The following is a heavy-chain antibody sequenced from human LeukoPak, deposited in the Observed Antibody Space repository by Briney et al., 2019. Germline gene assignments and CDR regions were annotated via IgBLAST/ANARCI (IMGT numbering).Heavy chain of an antibody. CDR2: ISASGGTT. Sequence: GGSLRLSCAASGFTFNNYAMSWVRQAPGKGLEWDSAISASGGTTYYADSVKGRFTISRDNSENTLFLQMNSLRAEDTAVYYCAKEPREYCSSTSCPNWFDSWGQGTLVTVSS. J-gene: IGHJ5*01. D-gene: IGHD2-2*01. V-gene: IGHV3-23*01. CDR1: GFTFNNYA. CDR3: AKEPREYCSSTSCPNWFDS.